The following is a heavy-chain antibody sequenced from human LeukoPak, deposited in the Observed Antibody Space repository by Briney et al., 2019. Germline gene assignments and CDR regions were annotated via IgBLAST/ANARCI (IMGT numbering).Heavy chain of an antibody. J-gene: IGHJ4*02. CDR3: ARGPLLWFGELPIYYFDY. V-gene: IGHV1-2*02. CDR1: GYTFTGYY. Sequence: ASVKVSCKASGYTFTGYYMHWVRQAPGQGLEWVGWINPNSGGTNYAQKFQGRVTMTRDTSISTAYMELSRLRSDDTAVYYCARGPLLWFGELPIYYFDYWGQGTLVTVSS. D-gene: IGHD3-10*01. CDR2: INPNSGGT.